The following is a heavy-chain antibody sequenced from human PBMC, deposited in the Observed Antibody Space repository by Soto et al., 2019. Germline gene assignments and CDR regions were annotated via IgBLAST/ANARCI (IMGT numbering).Heavy chain of an antibody. V-gene: IGHV3-33*01. CDR3: ARDHETEDSSGWYRLPYFDY. Sequence: QVQLVESGGGVVQPGRSLRLSCAASGFTFSSYGMHWVRQAPGKGLEWVAVIWYDGSNKYYADSVKGRFTISRDNSKNTLYLRMNSLRAEDTAVYYCARDHETEDSSGWYRLPYFDYWGQGTLVTVSS. CDR1: GFTFSSYG. J-gene: IGHJ4*02. CDR2: IWYDGSNK. D-gene: IGHD6-19*01.